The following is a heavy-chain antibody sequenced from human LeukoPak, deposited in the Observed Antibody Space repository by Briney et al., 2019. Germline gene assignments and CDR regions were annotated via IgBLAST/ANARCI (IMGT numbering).Heavy chain of an antibody. CDR3: ARDLEDIVVVPAASGVH. CDR2: IIPILGIA. J-gene: IGHJ4*02. Sequence: SVKVSCKASGGTFSSYTISWVRQAPGQGREWMGRIIPILGIANYAQKFQGRVTITADKSTSTAYMELSSLRSEDTAVYYCARDLEDIVVVPAASGVHWGQGTLVTVSS. V-gene: IGHV1-69*04. D-gene: IGHD2-2*01. CDR1: GGTFSSYT.